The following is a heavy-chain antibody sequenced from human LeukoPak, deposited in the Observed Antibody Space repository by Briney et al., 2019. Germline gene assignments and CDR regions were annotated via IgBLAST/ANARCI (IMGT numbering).Heavy chain of an antibody. Sequence: PGGSLRLSCAAPGFTFSSYAMHWVRQAPGKGLEWVAVISYDGSNKYYADSVKGRFTISRDNSKNTLYLQMNSLRAEDTAVYYCARNTKLGQLSYYYMDVWGKGTTVTVSS. J-gene: IGHJ6*03. V-gene: IGHV3-30*04. D-gene: IGHD5-18*01. CDR2: ISYDGSNK. CDR3: ARNTKLGQLSYYYMDV. CDR1: GFTFSSYA.